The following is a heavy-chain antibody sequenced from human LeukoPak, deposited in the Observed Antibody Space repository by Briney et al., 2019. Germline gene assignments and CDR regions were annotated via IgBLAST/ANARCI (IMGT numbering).Heavy chain of an antibody. D-gene: IGHD3-10*01. V-gene: IGHV4-61*02. Sequence: PSETLSLTCTVSGGSISSGSYYWSWIRQPAGKGLEWIGRIYTSGSTNYNPSLKSRVTISVDTSKNQFSLKLSSVTAADTAVYYCARRSRGVIHWFDPWGQGTLVTVSS. J-gene: IGHJ5*02. CDR1: GGSISSGSYY. CDR3: ARRSRGVIHWFDP. CDR2: IYTSGST.